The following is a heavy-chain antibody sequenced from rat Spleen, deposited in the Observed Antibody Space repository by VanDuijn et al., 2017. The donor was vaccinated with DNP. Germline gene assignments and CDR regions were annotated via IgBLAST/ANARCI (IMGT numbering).Heavy chain of an antibody. Sequence: QVQLKESGPGLVQPSQTLSLTCIVSGFSLTNYGVSWVRQSPGKGLEWIAAVSSGGNTYYNSALKSRLSISRDTSKNQVFLKMNSLHTEDTDFYCCTREGTALFAYWGQGTLVTVSS. V-gene: IGHV2S12*01. J-gene: IGHJ3*01. CDR3: TREGTALFAY. D-gene: IGHD1-11*01. CDR2: VSSGGNT. CDR1: GFSLTNYG.